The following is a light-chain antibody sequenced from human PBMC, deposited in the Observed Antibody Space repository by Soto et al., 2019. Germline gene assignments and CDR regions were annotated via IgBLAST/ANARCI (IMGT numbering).Light chain of an antibody. J-gene: IGLJ1*01. CDR3: CSYAGSSTYYV. CDR1: SSDVWSYNL. V-gene: IGLV2-23*01. Sequence: QSVLTQPASVSGSPGQSITISCTGTSSDVWSYNLVSWYQQHPGKAPKLMIYEGSKRPSGVSNRFSGSKSGNTASLTISGLQAEDEADYYCCSYAGSSTYYVFGTGTKVTVL. CDR2: EGS.